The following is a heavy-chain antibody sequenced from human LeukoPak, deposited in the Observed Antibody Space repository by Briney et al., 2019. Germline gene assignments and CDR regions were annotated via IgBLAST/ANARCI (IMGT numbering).Heavy chain of an antibody. CDR1: GYTFTSYA. CDR2: INPNSGGT. CDR3: ARGMVYAILFDY. D-gene: IGHD2-8*01. V-gene: IGHV1-2*02. Sequence: GASVKVSCKASGYTFTSYAMNWVRQAPGQGLEWMGWINPNSGGTNYAQKFQGRVTMTRDTSISTAYMELSRLRSDDTAVYYCARGMVYAILFDYWGQGTLVTVSS. J-gene: IGHJ4*02.